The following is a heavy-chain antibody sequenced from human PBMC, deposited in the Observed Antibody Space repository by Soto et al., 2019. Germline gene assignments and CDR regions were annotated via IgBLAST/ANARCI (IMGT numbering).Heavy chain of an antibody. D-gene: IGHD6-6*01. CDR3: ARKRQLVYFDY. V-gene: IGHV1-3*01. J-gene: IGHJ4*02. CDR2: ISSGNGNT. CDR1: GYTFTYYT. Sequence: QVQLVQSGAEVKEPGASVKVSCKASGYTFTYYTIHWVRQAPGQGLEWMGSISSGNGNTKFSQKFQDRVTFTRDTSAGTAYMELGSPRSDDTAVYYCARKRQLVYFDYWGQGTLVTVSS.